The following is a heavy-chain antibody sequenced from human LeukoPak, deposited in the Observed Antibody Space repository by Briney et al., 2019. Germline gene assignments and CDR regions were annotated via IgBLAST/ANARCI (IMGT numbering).Heavy chain of an antibody. CDR2: INHSGST. V-gene: IGHV4-34*01. CDR3: ARGYSSGWARGYFDY. CDR1: GGSFSGYY. J-gene: IGHJ4*02. D-gene: IGHD6-19*01. Sequence: SETLSLTCAVYGGSFSGYYWSWIRQPPGKGLEWIGEINHSGSTNYNPSLKSRVTISVDTSKNQFSLKLSSVTAADTAVYYCARGYSSGWARGYFDYWGQGTLVTVSS.